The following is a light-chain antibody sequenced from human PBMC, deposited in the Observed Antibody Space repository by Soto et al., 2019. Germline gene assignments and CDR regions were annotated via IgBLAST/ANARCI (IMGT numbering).Light chain of an antibody. CDR1: SSNIGNNY. CDR2: ENN. V-gene: IGLV1-51*02. J-gene: IGLJ3*02. Sequence: QSVLTQPPSVSAAPGQTVTISCSGSSSNIGNNYVSWYQQLPGTAPKLLIYENNKRPSGIPDRFSGSKSGTSATLGITGLQTGDEADYYCGTWDSSRGVFGGGTKVTVL. CDR3: GTWDSSRGV.